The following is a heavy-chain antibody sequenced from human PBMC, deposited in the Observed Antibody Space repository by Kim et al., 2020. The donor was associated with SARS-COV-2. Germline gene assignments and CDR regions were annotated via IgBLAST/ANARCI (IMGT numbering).Heavy chain of an antibody. CDR2: ISSSGSTI. CDR1: GFTFSSYE. V-gene: IGHV3-48*03. Sequence: GGSLRLSCAASGFTFSSYEMNWVRQAPGKGLEWVSYISSSGSTIYYEDSVKGRFNISRDNAKNSLYLQMNSLRAEDTAVYYCARERIITIFGVVMDYYYMNVWGKGTTVTVSS. CDR3: ARERIITIFGVVMDYYYMNV. D-gene: IGHD3-3*01. J-gene: IGHJ6*03.